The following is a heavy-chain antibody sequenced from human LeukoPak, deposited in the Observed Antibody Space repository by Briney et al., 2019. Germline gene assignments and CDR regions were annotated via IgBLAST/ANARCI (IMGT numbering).Heavy chain of an antibody. V-gene: IGHV3-21*01. CDR2: ISSSSSYI. CDR1: GFTFSSYS. J-gene: IGHJ4*02. D-gene: IGHD5-18*01. Sequence: PGGSLRFSCAASGFTFSSYSMNWVRQAPGKGLEWVSSISSSSSYIYYADSVKGRFTISRDNAKNSLYLQMNSLRAEDTAVYYCASAPGHVDTAMADLDYWGQGTLVTVSS. CDR3: ASAPGHVDTAMADLDY.